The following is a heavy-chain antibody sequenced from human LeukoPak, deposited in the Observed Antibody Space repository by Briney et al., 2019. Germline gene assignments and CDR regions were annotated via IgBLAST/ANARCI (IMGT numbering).Heavy chain of an antibody. D-gene: IGHD3-10*01. V-gene: IGHV3-23*01. CDR2: IIGSGGST. Sequence: QAGGSLRLSCTASGFTFSSYAMAWVRQAPGKGLEFVSSIIGSGGSTYYADSVKGRFTISRDNSKNSLFLQMSSLRAEDTAVYYCAKPRQTSGRPLLGFDYWGQGTLVAVSS. CDR3: AKPRQTSGRPLLGFDY. J-gene: IGHJ4*02. CDR1: GFTFSSYA.